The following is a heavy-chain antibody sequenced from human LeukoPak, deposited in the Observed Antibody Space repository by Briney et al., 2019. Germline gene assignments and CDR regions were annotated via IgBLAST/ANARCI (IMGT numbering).Heavy chain of an antibody. CDR3: ARDTTVTTRAFDY. J-gene: IGHJ4*02. Sequence: ASVKVSCKASGGTFSSYAISWVRQAPGQGLEWMGRVIPILGIANYAQKFQGRVTITADKSTSTAYMELSSLRSEDTAVYYCARDTTVTTRAFDYWGQGTLVTVSS. V-gene: IGHV1-69*04. D-gene: IGHD4-17*01. CDR2: VIPILGIA. CDR1: GGTFSSYA.